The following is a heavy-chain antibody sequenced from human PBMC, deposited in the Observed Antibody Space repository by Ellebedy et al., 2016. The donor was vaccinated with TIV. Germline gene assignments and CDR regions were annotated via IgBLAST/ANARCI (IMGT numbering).Heavy chain of an antibody. V-gene: IGHV3-23*01. CDR1: GFTFSSNA. CDR3: AKDMDYGDYRLDY. Sequence: GGSLRLSCAASGFTFSSNAMTWVRQAPGKGLEWVSTISSSDGSTYYADSVKGRFIISRDNAKNSLYLQMNSLTADDSALYFCAKDMDYGDYRLDYWGQGTLVTVSS. J-gene: IGHJ4*02. CDR2: ISSSDGST. D-gene: IGHD4-17*01.